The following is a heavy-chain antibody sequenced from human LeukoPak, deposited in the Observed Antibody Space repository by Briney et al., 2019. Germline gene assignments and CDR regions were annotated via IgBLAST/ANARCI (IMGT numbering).Heavy chain of an antibody. D-gene: IGHD3-10*01. CDR2: IYSGGST. Sequence: GGSLRLSCAASGFTVSSNYMSWVRQAPGKGLEWVPVIYSGGSTYYADSVKGRFTISRDNSKNTLYLQMNSLRAEDTAVYYCARSYYYGSGYLYWGQGTLVTVSS. CDR1: GFTVSSNY. V-gene: IGHV3-53*01. CDR3: ARSYYYGSGYLY. J-gene: IGHJ4*02.